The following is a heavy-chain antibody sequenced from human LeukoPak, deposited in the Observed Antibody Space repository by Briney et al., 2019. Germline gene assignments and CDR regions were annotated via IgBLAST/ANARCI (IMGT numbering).Heavy chain of an antibody. CDR2: ISSSGSTI. V-gene: IGHV3-11*01. D-gene: IGHD1-7*01. J-gene: IGHJ6*02. CDR3: ARETGTTDAHYYYGMDV. CDR1: GFIFSDYY. Sequence: KPGGSLRLSCAASGFIFSDYYMSWIRQAPGKGLEWVSYISSSGSTIYYADSVKGRFTISRDNAKNSLHLQMNSLRAEDTAVYYCARETGTTDAHYYYGMDVWGQGTTVTVSS.